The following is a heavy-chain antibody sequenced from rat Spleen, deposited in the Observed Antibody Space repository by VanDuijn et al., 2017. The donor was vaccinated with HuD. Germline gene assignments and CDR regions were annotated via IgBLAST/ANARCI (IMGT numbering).Heavy chain of an antibody. J-gene: IGHJ3*01. CDR3: TTMSNWFVY. CDR1: GFTFSDYG. CDR2: IGHDGSPT. Sequence: EVQLVESGGGLVQPGRSMKLSCAASGFTFSDYGMVWVLQAPTKGLDWVSSIGHDGSPTYYRDSVKGRFTISRDNAKSTLYLQMDSLRSEDTATYYCTTMSNWFVYWGQGTLVTVSS. V-gene: IGHV5-20*01.